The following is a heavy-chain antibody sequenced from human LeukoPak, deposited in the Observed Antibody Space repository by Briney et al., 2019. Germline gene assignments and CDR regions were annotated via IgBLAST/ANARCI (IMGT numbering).Heavy chain of an antibody. CDR2: IKQDGSVK. J-gene: IGHJ4*02. CDR1: GFTFSNYW. CDR3: AANYGGGSPLDFDY. D-gene: IGHD1-26*01. V-gene: IGHV3-7*03. Sequence: GGSLRLSCAGSGFTFSNYWMTWFRQAPGKGLEWVANIKQDGSVKYYVDSVKGRFTISRDNAKNSLYLQMDSLRAEDTAVYYCAANYGGGSPLDFDYWGQGTLVTVSS.